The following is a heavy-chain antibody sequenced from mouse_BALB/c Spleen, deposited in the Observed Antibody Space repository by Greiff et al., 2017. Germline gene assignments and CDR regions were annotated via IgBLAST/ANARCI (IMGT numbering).Heavy chain of an antibody. V-gene: IGHV1-54*01. J-gene: IGHJ1*01. CDR3: ARRYDRYFDV. CDR2: LNPGSGGT. Sequence: QVQLQQSGAELVRPGTSVKVSCKASGYAFTNYLIEWVQQRPGQGLEWIGVLNPGSGGTNYNEKFKGKATLTADKSSSTAYMQLSSLTSDDSAVYFCARRYDRYFDVWGAGTTVTVSA. D-gene: IGHD2-14*01. CDR1: GYAFTNYL.